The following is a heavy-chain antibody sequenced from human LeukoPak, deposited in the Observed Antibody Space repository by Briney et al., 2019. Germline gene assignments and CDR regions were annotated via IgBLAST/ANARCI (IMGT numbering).Heavy chain of an antibody. CDR1: GVSFSGYY. Sequence: NSSETLSLTCAVYGVSFSGYYWSWIRQPPGKGLEWLGEINHSGSTNYNPSLKSRVTISVDTSKNQFSLKLSSVTAADTAVYYCARGQMRLGIRYYFDYWGQGTLVTVSS. J-gene: IGHJ4*02. D-gene: IGHD7-27*01. CDR3: ARGQMRLGIRYYFDY. V-gene: IGHV4-34*01. CDR2: INHSGST.